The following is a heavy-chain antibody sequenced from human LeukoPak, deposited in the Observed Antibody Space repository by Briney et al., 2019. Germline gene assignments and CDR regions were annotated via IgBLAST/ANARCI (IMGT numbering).Heavy chain of an antibody. CDR1: GFTFNYAW. Sequence: PGGSLRLSCAASGFTFNYAWMSWVRQALGKGLEWVGRIKSKTDGETTDYAAPVKGRFTISRDDSKNTLYLQMNSLKTEDTALYYCTTAPSGYAYMNGWHLDYWGQGALVTVSS. V-gene: IGHV3-15*01. CDR2: IKSKTDGETT. D-gene: IGHD5-18*01. J-gene: IGHJ4*02. CDR3: TTAPSGYAYMNGWHLDY.